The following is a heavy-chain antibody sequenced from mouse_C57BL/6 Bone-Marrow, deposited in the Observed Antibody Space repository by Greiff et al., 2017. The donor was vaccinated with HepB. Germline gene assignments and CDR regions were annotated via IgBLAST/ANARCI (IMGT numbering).Heavy chain of an antibody. Sequence: DVKLVESGGGLVQPGGSLKLSCAASGFTFSDYGMAWVRQAPRKGPEWVAFISNLAYSIYYADTVTGRFTISRENAKNTLYLEMSSLRSEDTAMYYCARHSNSYYFDYWGQGTTLTVSS. D-gene: IGHD2-5*01. J-gene: IGHJ2*01. V-gene: IGHV5-15*01. CDR2: ISNLAYSI. CDR1: GFTFSDYG. CDR3: ARHSNSYYFDY.